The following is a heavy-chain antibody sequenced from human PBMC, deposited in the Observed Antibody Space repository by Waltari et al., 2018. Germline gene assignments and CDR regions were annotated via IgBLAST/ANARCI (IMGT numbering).Heavy chain of an antibody. V-gene: IGHV1-69*02. J-gene: IGHJ6*02. CDR2: IMPDSSET. CDR1: GGTFTSDA. CDR3: AGGDGGYYYHKMDV. Sequence: QVQLVQSGAEAKKPGSSVRVSCRASGGTFTSDAINWVRQAPGKGLGWMGMIMPDSSETEYAVKFQGRIAVTADKSTGTVYMELSSLRSDDTAVYYCAGGDGGYYYHKMDVWGQGTTVTVSS. D-gene: IGHD3-10*01.